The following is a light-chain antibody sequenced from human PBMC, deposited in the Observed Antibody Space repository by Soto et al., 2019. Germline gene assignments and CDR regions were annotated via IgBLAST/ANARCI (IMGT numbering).Light chain of an antibody. Sequence: DIVMTQTPLSSPVTLGQPASISCRSIQSLVHSDGNTYLTWLRQRPGQPPRLLIYAISRRFSGVPDRISGSGAGTEFTLSISRVEAEDVGVYYCMQATQFPRTFGQGTTVEIK. J-gene: IGKJ1*01. CDR1: QSLVHSDGNTY. V-gene: IGKV2-24*01. CDR3: MQATQFPRT. CDR2: AIS.